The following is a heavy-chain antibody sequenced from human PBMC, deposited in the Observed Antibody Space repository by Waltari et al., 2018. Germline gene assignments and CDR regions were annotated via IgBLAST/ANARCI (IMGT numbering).Heavy chain of an antibody. CDR1: GYTFTSYD. CDR3: ASVVGGSTSWGKLGYAFDI. J-gene: IGHJ3*02. CDR2: MNPNSGNT. V-gene: IGHV1-8*01. Sequence: QVQLVQSGAEVKKPGASVKVSCKASGYTFTSYDINWVRQDTGQGLEWMGWMNPNSGNTGYAQKFQGRVTMTRNTSISTAYMELSSLRSEDTAVYYCASVVGGSTSWGKLGYAFDIWGQGTMVTVSS. D-gene: IGHD2-2*01.